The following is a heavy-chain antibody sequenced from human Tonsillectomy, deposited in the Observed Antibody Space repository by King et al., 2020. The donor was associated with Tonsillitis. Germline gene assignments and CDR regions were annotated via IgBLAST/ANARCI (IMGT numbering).Heavy chain of an antibody. CDR2: IYPGVRT. Sequence: VQLVDSGGGLIQPGGSLRLSCAASGFTVSSYYMTWVRQAPGKGLEWVTLIYPGVRTYYDESVMGRFTISVDNSKNTVYLQMNSLRVEDTAVYYCARSRRVAVAEGFDYWGQGTLVTVSS. J-gene: IGHJ4*02. CDR3: ARSRRVAVAEGFDY. V-gene: IGHV3-53*01. CDR1: GFTVSSYY. D-gene: IGHD6-19*01.